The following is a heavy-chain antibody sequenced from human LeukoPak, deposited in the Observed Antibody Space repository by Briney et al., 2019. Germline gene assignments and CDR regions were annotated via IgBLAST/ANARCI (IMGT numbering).Heavy chain of an antibody. CDR1: GDSISSRSYY. J-gene: IGHJ5*02. V-gene: IGHV4-39*07. CDR2: IYYSGST. D-gene: IGHD2-2*01. Sequence: KPSETLSLTCTVSGDSISSRSYYWGWIRQPPGKGLEWIGSIYYSGSTYYNPSLKSRVTISVDTSKNQFSLRLSSVTAADTAVYYCAREVDAAAAYNWFDPWGQGTLVTVSS. CDR3: AREVDAAAAYNWFDP.